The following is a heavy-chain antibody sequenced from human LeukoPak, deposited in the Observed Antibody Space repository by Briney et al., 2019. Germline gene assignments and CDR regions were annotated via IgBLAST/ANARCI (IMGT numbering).Heavy chain of an antibody. V-gene: IGHV3-9*01. CDR1: GISFDEYA. J-gene: IGHJ4*02. Sequence: GGSLRLSCAASGISFDEYAMHWVRQVPGKGLEWVSGISWNSGSIVYADSVKGRFTISKDSAKNTVYLQMNSLRAEDTAVYYCVSFYETYWGRGTLVTVSS. D-gene: IGHD2/OR15-2a*01. CDR3: VSFYETY. CDR2: ISWNSGSI.